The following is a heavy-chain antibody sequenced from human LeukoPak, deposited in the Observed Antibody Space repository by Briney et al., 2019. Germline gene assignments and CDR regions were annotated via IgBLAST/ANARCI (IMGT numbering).Heavy chain of an antibody. CDR1: GGSIRSDRFY. CDR2: VYRSESD. V-gene: IGHV4-61*09. Sequence: SQTLSLTCSVSGGSIRSDRFYWNWIRQPAGTGLEGLGHVYRSESDNYNPSLKSRATISLNTSKHQLSLKLNSVTAVVTGVYYCARGPENPLIWYFDLWGRGTLVSVSS. CDR3: ARGPENPLIWYFDL. D-gene: IGHD1-14*01. J-gene: IGHJ2*01.